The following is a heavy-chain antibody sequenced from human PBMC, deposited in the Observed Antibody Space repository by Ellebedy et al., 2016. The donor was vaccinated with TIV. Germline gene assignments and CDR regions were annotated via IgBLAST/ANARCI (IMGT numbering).Heavy chain of an antibody. D-gene: IGHD5-24*01. Sequence: GESLKISCAASGFTFNNYAMHWVRQAPGKGLEWVAVLSFDGSSEFYADSVKGRFTISRDNSMTTLYLEMNSLRAEDTAVYYCARDMGRWLQFLAYWGQGTLVTVSS. CDR1: GFTFNNYA. CDR3: ARDMGRWLQFLAY. V-gene: IGHV3-30-3*01. J-gene: IGHJ4*02. CDR2: LSFDGSSE.